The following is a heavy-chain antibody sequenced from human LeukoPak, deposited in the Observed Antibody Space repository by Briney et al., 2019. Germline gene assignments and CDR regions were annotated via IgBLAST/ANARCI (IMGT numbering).Heavy chain of an antibody. CDR1: GFTFSSYA. V-gene: IGHV3-23*01. D-gene: IGHD2-2*01. J-gene: IGHJ4*02. CDR3: ARGVVVVPAAMLIDY. Sequence: GASLRLSCAASGFTFSSYAMSWVRQAPGKGLEWVSAISGSGGSTYYADSVKGRFTISRDNSKNTLYLQMNSLRAEDTSVYYCARGVVVVPAAMLIDYWGQGTLVTVSS. CDR2: ISGSGGST.